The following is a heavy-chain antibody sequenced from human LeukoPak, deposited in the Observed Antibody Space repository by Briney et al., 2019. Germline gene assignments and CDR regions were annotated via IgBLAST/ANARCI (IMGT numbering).Heavy chain of an antibody. Sequence: GGSLRLSCAASGFTFSSYEMNWVRQAPGKGLEWVSYISSSGSTIYYADSVKGRFTISRDNAKNPLYLQMNSLRAEDTAVYYCARAPIPDYYEARGGYYGVDVWGKGTTVTVSS. D-gene: IGHD3-22*01. J-gene: IGHJ6*04. CDR2: ISSSGSTI. CDR1: GFTFSSYE. V-gene: IGHV3-48*03. CDR3: ARAPIPDYYEARGGYYGVDV.